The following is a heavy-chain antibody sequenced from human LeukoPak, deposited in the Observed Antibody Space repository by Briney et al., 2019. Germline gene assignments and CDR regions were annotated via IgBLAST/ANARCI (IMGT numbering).Heavy chain of an antibody. Sequence: SETLSLTCAVYGGSFSGYYWSWIRQPPGKGLEWIGEINHSGSTNYNPSLKSRVTISVDTSKNQFSLKLSSVTAADTAVYYCARRPYTAMVIYHKAGFDYWGQGTLVTVSS. CDR1: GGSFSGYY. CDR2: INHSGST. D-gene: IGHD5-18*01. CDR3: ARRPYTAMVIYHKAGFDY. V-gene: IGHV4-34*01. J-gene: IGHJ4*02.